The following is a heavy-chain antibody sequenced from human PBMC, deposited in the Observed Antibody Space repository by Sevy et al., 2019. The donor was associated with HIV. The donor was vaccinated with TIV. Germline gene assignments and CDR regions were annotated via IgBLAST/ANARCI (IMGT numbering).Heavy chain of an antibody. J-gene: IGHJ4*02. CDR1: GFSLSTSGMG. D-gene: IGHD5-18*01. CDR2: ICWDDDK. V-gene: IGHV2-5*02. Sequence: SGPTLVKPTQTLTLTCTFSGFSLSTSGMGVGWIRQPPGKALQWLAYICWDDDKLYSPSLKSRLTITKDTSKNQVVLTMTNMDPVDTATYYCAHRRGYSYAVHFDYWGQGTLVTVSS. CDR3: AHRRGYSYAVHFDY.